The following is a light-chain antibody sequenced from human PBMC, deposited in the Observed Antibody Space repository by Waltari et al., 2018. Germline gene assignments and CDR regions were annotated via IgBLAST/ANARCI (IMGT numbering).Light chain of an antibody. J-gene: IGLJ3*02. CDR3: KSYTGTGSWV. Sequence: QSALTQPASVSGAPGQSITICCTGTKSNVGVYNYVSWSQQHPGKAPKVIINDVSQPPSVISNRFSVTKSGNTASLIISGLQADDEADYYCKSYTGTGSWVFGGGTKLTVL. V-gene: IGLV2-14*03. CDR2: DVS. CDR1: KSNVGVYNY.